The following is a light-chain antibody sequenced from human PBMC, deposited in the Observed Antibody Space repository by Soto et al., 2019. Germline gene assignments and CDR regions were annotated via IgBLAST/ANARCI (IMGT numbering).Light chain of an antibody. CDR3: QQYNIGPPIT. Sequence: EIVITQSPATLSVSPGERATLSCRASQSVSSNLAWYQQKPGQAPRLLIYGAYTRAAGVPARFSGSGSGTEFTLTITSLQSEDIALYYCQQYNIGPPITFGQGTRLEIK. CDR2: GAY. CDR1: QSVSSN. V-gene: IGKV3-15*01. J-gene: IGKJ5*01.